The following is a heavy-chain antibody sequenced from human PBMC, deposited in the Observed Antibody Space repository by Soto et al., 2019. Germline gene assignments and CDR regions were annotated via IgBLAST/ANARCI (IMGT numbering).Heavy chain of an antibody. Sequence: SETLSLTCIVSGESISSSSYYWGWIRQPPGKGLEWIGSIYYSGRTYYNPSFKSRVTISIDTSKNQFSLKLSSVTATDTAVYYCVKAVYLLDFDCWGQGTLVTVSS. CDR2: IYYSGRT. D-gene: IGHD2-8*01. CDR3: VKAVYLLDFDC. J-gene: IGHJ4*02. CDR1: GESISSSSYY. V-gene: IGHV4-39*01.